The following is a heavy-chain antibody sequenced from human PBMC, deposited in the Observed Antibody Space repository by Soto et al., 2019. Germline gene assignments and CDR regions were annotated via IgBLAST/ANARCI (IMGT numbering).Heavy chain of an antibody. Sequence: QVQLVQSGAEVKKPGSSVKVSCKASGGTFSSYAISWVRQAPGQGLEWMGGIIPIFGTANYAQKFHGRVTINADKSTSTAYMELSSLRSEDTAVYYCARERDDSSDPWWFDPWGQGTLVTVSS. CDR2: IIPIFGTA. J-gene: IGHJ5*02. D-gene: IGHD3-22*01. CDR1: GGTFSSYA. CDR3: ARERDDSSDPWWFDP. V-gene: IGHV1-69*06.